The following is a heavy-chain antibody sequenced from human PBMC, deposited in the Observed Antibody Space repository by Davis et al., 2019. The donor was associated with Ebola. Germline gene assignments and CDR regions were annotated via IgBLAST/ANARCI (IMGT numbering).Heavy chain of an antibody. J-gene: IGHJ4*02. D-gene: IGHD4-17*01. V-gene: IGHV1-8*01. CDR2: MNPNSGNT. Sequence: ASVKVSCKASGYTFTSYDINWVRQAPGQGLEWMGWMNPNSGNTGYAQKFQGRVTMTRDTSTSTVYMELSSLRSEDTAVYYCARDDLDRTTAFDYWGQGTLVTVSS. CDR1: GYTFTSYD. CDR3: ARDDLDRTTAFDY.